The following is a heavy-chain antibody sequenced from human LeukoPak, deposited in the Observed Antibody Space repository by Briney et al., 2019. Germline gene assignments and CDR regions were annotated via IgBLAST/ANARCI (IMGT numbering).Heavy chain of an antibody. CDR2: VDSASTT. CDR1: GFTFSTYE. CDR3: ARRRPYPLRDLDY. D-gene: IGHD4-17*01. V-gene: IGHV3-48*03. Sequence: SGGSLRLSCAASGFTFSTYEMNWVRQAPGKGLEWVAHVDSASTTQYADSVKGRFTISRDNAKNSMCLQMDSLRAEGTAVYYCARRRPYPLRDLDYWGQGTLVTVSS. J-gene: IGHJ4*02.